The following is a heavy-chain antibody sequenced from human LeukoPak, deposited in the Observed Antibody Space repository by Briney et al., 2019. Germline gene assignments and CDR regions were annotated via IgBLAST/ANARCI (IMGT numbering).Heavy chain of an antibody. D-gene: IGHD4-17*01. CDR1: GFTFSSYA. V-gene: IGHV3-30-3*01. CDR3: ARGAGGDLDY. Sequence: QPGRSLRLSCAASGFTFSSYAMHWVRQAPGKGLEWVAVISYDGSNKYYADSVKGRFTISRDNSKNTLYLQMNSLRAEDTAVYYCARGAGGDLDYWGQGTLVTVSS. J-gene: IGHJ4*02. CDR2: ISYDGSNK.